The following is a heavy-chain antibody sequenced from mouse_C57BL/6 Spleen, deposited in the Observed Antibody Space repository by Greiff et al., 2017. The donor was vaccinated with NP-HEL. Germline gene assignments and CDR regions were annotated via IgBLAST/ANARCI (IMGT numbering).Heavy chain of an antibody. D-gene: IGHD1-1*01. V-gene: IGHV5-16*01. J-gene: IGHJ2*01. CDR2: INYDGSST. CDR1: GFTFSDYY. Sequence: EVQVVESEGGLVQPGSSMKLSCTASGFTFSDYYMAWVRQVPEKGLEWVANINYDGSSTYYLDSLKSRFIISRDNAKNILYLQMSSLKSEDTATYYCARGHGYFDYWGQGTTLTVSS. CDR3: ARGHGYFDY.